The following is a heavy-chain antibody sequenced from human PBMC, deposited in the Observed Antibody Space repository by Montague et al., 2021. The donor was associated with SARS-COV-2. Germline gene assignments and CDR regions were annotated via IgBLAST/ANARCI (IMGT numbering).Heavy chain of an antibody. D-gene: IGHD2-2*01. V-gene: IGHV3-23*01. Sequence: SLRLSCAASGFTFNSYAMTWVRQAPGKGLEWVSSISGSGNNAFFADSVKGRFTISRGNSENTLYLQMNSLTAEDTAVYYCAKVLRRYQLLTDAFDIWGQGTMVTVSS. CDR2: ISGSGNNA. CDR1: GFTFNSYA. CDR3: AKVLRRYQLLTDAFDI. J-gene: IGHJ3*02.